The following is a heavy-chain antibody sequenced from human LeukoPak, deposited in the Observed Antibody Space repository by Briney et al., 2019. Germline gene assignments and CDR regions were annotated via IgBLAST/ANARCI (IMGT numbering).Heavy chain of an antibody. CDR3: ARAAYCSSTSCYGSDI. Sequence: GGSLRLSCAASGFTFSSYSMNWVRQAPGKGLEWASSISSSSSYIYSADSVKGRFTISRDNAKNSLYLQMDSLRAEDTAVYYCARAAYCSSTSCYGSDIWGQGTMVTVSS. J-gene: IGHJ3*02. D-gene: IGHD2-2*01. CDR1: GFTFSSYS. V-gene: IGHV3-21*01. CDR2: ISSSSSYI.